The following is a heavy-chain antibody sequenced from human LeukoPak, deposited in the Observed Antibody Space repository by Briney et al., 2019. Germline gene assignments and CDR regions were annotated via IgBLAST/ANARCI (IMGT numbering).Heavy chain of an antibody. CDR3: ARVDNHGHSDY. V-gene: IGHV4-61*01. D-gene: IGHD2-8*01. J-gene: IGHJ4*02. Sequence: SETLSLTCTVSGYSISSGYYWGWIRQPPGKGLEWIGYIYYSGNTKYNPSLKSRVTISVDTSKNQFSLKLSSVTAADTAVYYCARVDNHGHSDYWGQGTLVTVSS. CDR1: GYSISSGYY. CDR2: IYYSGNT.